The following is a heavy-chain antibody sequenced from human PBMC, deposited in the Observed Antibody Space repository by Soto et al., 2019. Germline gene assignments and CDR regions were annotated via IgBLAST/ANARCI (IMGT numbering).Heavy chain of an antibody. CDR3: ARDGSGWNRYYYGMDV. CDR2: ISYDGSNK. Sequence: PGGSLRLSCAASGFTFSSYGMHWVRQAPGKGLEWVAVISYDGSNKYYADSVKGRFTISRDNSKNTLYLQMNSLRAEDTAVYYCARDGSGWNRYYYGMDVWGQGTTVTVSS. D-gene: IGHD6-19*01. V-gene: IGHV3-30*19. CDR1: GFTFSSYG. J-gene: IGHJ6*02.